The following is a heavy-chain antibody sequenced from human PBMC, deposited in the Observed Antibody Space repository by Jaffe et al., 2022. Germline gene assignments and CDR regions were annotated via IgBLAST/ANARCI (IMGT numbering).Heavy chain of an antibody. Sequence: QVQLQQWGAGLLKPSETLSLTCAVYGGSFSGYYWSWIRQPPGKGLEWIGEINHSGSTNYNPSLKSRVTISVDTSKNQFSLKLSSVTAADTAVYYCARGRIMTTVTPIPYYYYYYYMDVWGKGTTVTVSS. D-gene: IGHD4-17*01. J-gene: IGHJ6*03. CDR1: GGSFSGYY. V-gene: IGHV4-34*01. CDR2: INHSGST. CDR3: ARGRIMTTVTPIPYYYYYYYMDV.